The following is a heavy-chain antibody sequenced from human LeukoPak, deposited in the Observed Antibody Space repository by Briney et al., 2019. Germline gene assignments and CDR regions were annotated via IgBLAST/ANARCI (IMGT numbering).Heavy chain of an antibody. J-gene: IGHJ4*02. CDR1: GFSFTNDS. V-gene: IGHV3-21*01. CDR3: ARDRDPYYDYLWGSYRPSYFDD. CDR2: ISSSSSYI. D-gene: IGHD3-16*02. Sequence: GSLGLSCAASGFSFTNDSMNWVRQAPGKGLEWGSSISSSSSYIYYADSVKGRFTISRDNTKNSLYLQMNSLRAEDTAVYYCARDRDPYYDYLWGSYRPSYFDDWGQGTLVTVSS.